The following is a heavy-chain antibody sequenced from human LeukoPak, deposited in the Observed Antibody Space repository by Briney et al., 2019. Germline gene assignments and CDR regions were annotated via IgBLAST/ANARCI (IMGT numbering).Heavy chain of an antibody. CDR3: AKDRGYSYGYGYYGMDV. CDR1: GFPFSSYA. CDR2: ISGSGGST. J-gene: IGHJ6*02. Sequence: GGSLPLCCAASGFPFSSYAMSWVRQAQGKGLGGGSAISGSGGSTYYAGSVKGRFTISRDNSKNTLYLQMKSLRAEDTAVYYCAKDRGYSYGYGYYGMDVWGQGTTVTVSS. V-gene: IGHV3-23*01. D-gene: IGHD5-18*01.